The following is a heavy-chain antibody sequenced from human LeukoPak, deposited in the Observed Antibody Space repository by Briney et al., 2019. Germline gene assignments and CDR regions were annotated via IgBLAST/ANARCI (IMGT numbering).Heavy chain of an antibody. CDR1: GFTFSSYA. D-gene: IGHD4/OR15-4a*01. CDR2: ISYDGSNK. Sequence: AGRSLRLSCAASGFTFSSYAMHWVRQAPGKGLEWVAVISYDGSNKYYADSVKGRLTISRDNSKKTLYLQMDNLMGEDTAAYYCAREDRVGATYCLDYWGQGTLVTVSS. CDR3: AREDRVGATYCLDY. J-gene: IGHJ4*02. V-gene: IGHV3-30*04.